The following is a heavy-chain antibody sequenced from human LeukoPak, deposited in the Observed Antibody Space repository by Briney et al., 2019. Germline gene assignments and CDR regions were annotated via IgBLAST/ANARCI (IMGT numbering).Heavy chain of an antibody. Sequence: ASVKVSCKASGYTFTSYGISWVRQAPGQGLEWMGWINPNSGGTNYAQKFQGRVTMTRDTSISTAYMELSRLRSDDTAVYYCARGMGVYYYDSSGYYWAYYFDYWGQGTLVTVSS. J-gene: IGHJ4*02. CDR3: ARGMGVYYYDSSGYYWAYYFDY. CDR1: GYTFTSYG. V-gene: IGHV1-2*02. CDR2: INPNSGGT. D-gene: IGHD3-22*01.